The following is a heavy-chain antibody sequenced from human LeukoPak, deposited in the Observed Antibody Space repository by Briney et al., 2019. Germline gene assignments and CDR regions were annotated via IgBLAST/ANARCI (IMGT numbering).Heavy chain of an antibody. Sequence: PSETLSLTCTVSGGSISSSSYYWGWIRQPPGKGLEWIGSIYYSGSTYYNPSLKSRVTISVDTSKNQFSLKLSSVTAADTAVYYCARPVLRGAFDIWGQGTMVTVSS. CDR1: GGSISSSSYY. D-gene: IGHD2-8*01. CDR2: IYYSGST. J-gene: IGHJ3*02. V-gene: IGHV4-39*07. CDR3: ARPVLRGAFDI.